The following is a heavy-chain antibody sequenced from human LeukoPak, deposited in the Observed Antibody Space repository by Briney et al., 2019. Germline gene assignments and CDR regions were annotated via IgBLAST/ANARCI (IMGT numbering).Heavy chain of an antibody. J-gene: IGHJ4*02. V-gene: IGHV1-46*01. CDR2: INLNRGNP. D-gene: IGHD1-26*01. CDR3: AIEYTGSSYLDH. CDR1: GDTFTKYH. Sequence: ASVKVSCKASGDTFTKYHMHWVRQAPGQGLEWMGLINLNRGNPIYAQNFQGRVTMTWDTSTSTGYMDLSSLRSEGTAVYFCAIEYTGSSYLDHWGQGTLVTVSS.